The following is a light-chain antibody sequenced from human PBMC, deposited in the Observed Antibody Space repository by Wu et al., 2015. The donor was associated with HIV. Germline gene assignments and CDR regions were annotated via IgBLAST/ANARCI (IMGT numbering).Light chain of an antibody. V-gene: IGKV3-11*01. CDR3: QQRSNWPFT. Sequence: EVVLTQSPATLSLSPGERATLSCRASQTVSSFLAWYQQKPGQAPRLLIYGASNRASGIPARFSGSGSDTAFTLTISSLEPEDFALYYCQQRSNWPFTFGPGTNVEIK. CDR2: GAS. CDR1: QTVSSF. J-gene: IGKJ3*01.